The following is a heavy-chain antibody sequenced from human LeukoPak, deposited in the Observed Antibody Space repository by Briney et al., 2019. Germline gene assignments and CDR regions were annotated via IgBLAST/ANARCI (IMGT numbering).Heavy chain of an antibody. CDR3: GRDLYVSNDY. CDR1: GFTFRNYG. V-gene: IGHV3-23*01. CDR2: ISDSGSNT. D-gene: IGHD4/OR15-4a*01. J-gene: IGHJ4*02. Sequence: PGGSLRLSCAASGFTFRNYGLSWVRQAPGEGLEWVSSISDSGSNTYYADSVKGRFTISRDNSKNTLYLRLNSLRAEDTAVYYCGRDLYVSNDYWGQETLVTVSS.